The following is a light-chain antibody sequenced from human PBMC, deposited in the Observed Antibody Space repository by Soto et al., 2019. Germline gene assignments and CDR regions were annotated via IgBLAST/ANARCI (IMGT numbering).Light chain of an antibody. V-gene: IGLV2-14*01. Sequence: QSVLTQPASVSGSPGQSITISCTGTSSDVGGHNYVSWYQQHPGNVPKFMIYEVTNRPSGVSNRFSGSKSGNTASLTISGLQPEDEADYYCCSYAGGYVFEVIFGGGTKVTVL. J-gene: IGLJ2*01. CDR3: CSYAGGYVFEVI. CDR1: SSDVGGHNY. CDR2: EVT.